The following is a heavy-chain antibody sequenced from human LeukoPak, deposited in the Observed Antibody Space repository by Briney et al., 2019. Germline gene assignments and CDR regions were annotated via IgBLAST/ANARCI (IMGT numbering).Heavy chain of an antibody. CDR1: GYAFTGYY. V-gene: IGHV1-2*02. CDR3: ARGPYSSSWYVY. J-gene: IGHJ4*02. D-gene: IGHD6-13*01. CDR2: INPNSGGT. Sequence: ASVKVSCKASGYAFTGYYMHWVRQAPGQGLEWMRWINPNSGGTNYAQKFQGRVTMTRDTSISTAYMELSRLRSDDTVVYYCARGPYSSSWYVYWGQGTLVTVSS.